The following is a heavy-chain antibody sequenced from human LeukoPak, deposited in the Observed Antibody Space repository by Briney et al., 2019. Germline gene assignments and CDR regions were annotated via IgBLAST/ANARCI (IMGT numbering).Heavy chain of an antibody. Sequence: GGSLRLSCAASGFTFSSYSMDWVRQAPGKGLEWVSSISSSSSYIYYADSVKGRFTISRDNAKNSLYLQMNSLRAEDTAVYYCASGLPYDILTGYPYSDWFDPWGQGTLVTVSS. D-gene: IGHD3-9*01. CDR3: ASGLPYDILTGYPYSDWFDP. V-gene: IGHV3-21*04. CDR2: ISSSSSYI. CDR1: GFTFSSYS. J-gene: IGHJ5*02.